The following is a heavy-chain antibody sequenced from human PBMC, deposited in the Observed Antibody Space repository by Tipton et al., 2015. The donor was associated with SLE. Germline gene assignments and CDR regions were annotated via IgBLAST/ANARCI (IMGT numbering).Heavy chain of an antibody. J-gene: IGHJ4*02. Sequence: LRLSCTVSGGSISSGSYYWSWIRQPPGKGLEWIGYIYYSGSTNYNPSLKSRVTISVDTSKNQFSLKLSSVTAADTAVYYCARVGVDGSYPSYFDYWGQGTLVTVSS. CDR3: ARVGVDGSYPSYFDY. V-gene: IGHV4-61*01. CDR1: GGSISSGSYY. CDR2: IYYSGST. D-gene: IGHD1-26*01.